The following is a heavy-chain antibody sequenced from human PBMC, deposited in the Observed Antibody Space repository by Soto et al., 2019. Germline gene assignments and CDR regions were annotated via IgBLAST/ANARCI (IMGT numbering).Heavy chain of an antibody. CDR2: INHSGST. J-gene: IGHJ6*03. V-gene: IGHV4-34*01. Sequence: SETLSLTCAVYGGSFSGYYWSWIRQPPGKGLEWIGEINHSGSTNYNPSLKSRVTISVDTSKNQFSLKLSSVTAADTAVYYCARGGRRMSLIVVVPAQYMDVWGKGTTVTVSS. D-gene: IGHD2-2*01. CDR1: GGSFSGYY. CDR3: ARGGRRMSLIVVVPAQYMDV.